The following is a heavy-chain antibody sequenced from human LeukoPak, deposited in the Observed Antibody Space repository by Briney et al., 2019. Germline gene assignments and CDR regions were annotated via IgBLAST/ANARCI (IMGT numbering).Heavy chain of an antibody. D-gene: IGHD6-19*01. CDR1: GFTFSNYW. Sequence: GSLRFSSAAYGFTFSNYWMSWLRHAQGQGLVWLANIKHDSSEKSYMDSVKGRLTTSRDNAKNSLYLQMHRLSATATAQYYHARARAVLYWGQGTRLTVSS. CDR3: ARARAVLY. J-gene: IGHJ4*02. CDR2: IKHDSSEK. V-gene: IGHV3-7*01.